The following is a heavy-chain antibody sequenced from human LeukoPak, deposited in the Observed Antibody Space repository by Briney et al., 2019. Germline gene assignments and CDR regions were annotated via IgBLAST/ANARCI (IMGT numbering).Heavy chain of an antibody. CDR2: MSPNSGNT. CDR1: GYTFTSYD. Sequence: GASVKVSCTASGYTFTSYDINWVRQATGQDLEWMGWMSPNSGNTGYAQKFQGRVTMTRNTSIRTAYMELSNLRSEDTAVYYCAREDIVVVPAASRLYYYYGMDVWGQGTTVTVSS. CDR3: AREDIVVVPAASRLYYYYGMDV. V-gene: IGHV1-8*01. J-gene: IGHJ6*02. D-gene: IGHD2-2*01.